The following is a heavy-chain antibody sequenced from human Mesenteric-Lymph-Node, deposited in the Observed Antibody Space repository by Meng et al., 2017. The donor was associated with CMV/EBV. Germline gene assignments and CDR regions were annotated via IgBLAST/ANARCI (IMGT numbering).Heavy chain of an antibody. D-gene: IGHD3-3*01. CDR3: ARAEKDYDFWSGYYGDYYYGMDV. CDR1: GFTFSSYS. V-gene: IGHV3-7*01. CDR2: IKQDGSEK. Sequence: GESLKISCAASGFTFSSYSMNWVRQAPGKGLEWVANIKQDGSEKYYVDSVKGRFTISRDNAKNSLYLQMNSLRAEDTAVYYCARAEKDYDFWSGYYGDYYYGMDVWGQGTTVTVSS. J-gene: IGHJ6*02.